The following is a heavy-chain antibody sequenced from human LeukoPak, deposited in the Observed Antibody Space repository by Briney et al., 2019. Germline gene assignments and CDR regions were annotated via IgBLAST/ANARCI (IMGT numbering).Heavy chain of an antibody. CDR1: GFTVSSNY. Sequence: GGSLRLSCAASGFTVSSNYMSWVRQAPGKGLGWVSVIYSGGSTYYADSVKGRFTISRDNSKNTLYLQMNSLRAEDTAVYYCARVTERWLNIDYWGQGTLVTVSS. CDR3: ARVTERWLNIDY. J-gene: IGHJ4*02. CDR2: IYSGGST. V-gene: IGHV3-53*01. D-gene: IGHD5-24*01.